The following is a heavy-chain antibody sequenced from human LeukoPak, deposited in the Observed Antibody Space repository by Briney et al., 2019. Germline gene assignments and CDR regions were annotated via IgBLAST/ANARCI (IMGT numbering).Heavy chain of an antibody. CDR3: ARDYTLHDAFDI. CDR2: ISSSSSTI. Sequence: HPGGSLRLSCAASGFTFSSYSMNWVRQAPGKGLEWVSYISSSSSTIYYADSVKGRFTISRDSAKNSLYLQMNSLRAEDTAVYYCARDYTLHDAFDIWGQGTMVTVSS. V-gene: IGHV3-48*01. CDR1: GFTFSSYS. J-gene: IGHJ3*02.